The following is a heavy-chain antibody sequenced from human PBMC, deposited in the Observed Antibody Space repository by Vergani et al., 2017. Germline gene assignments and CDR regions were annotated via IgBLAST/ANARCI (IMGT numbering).Heavy chain of an antibody. Sequence: QLQLQESGPGLVKPSETLSLTCTVSGGSISSSSYYWGWIRQPPGKGLEWIGCIFYSGSTYYNPSRKSRVTISVDTSKNQFSLKLSSVTAADTAVYSCASYSSSWYNFDYWGQGTLVTVSS. CDR1: GGSISSSSYY. V-gene: IGHV4-39*01. CDR3: ASYSSSWYNFDY. CDR2: IFYSGST. J-gene: IGHJ4*02. D-gene: IGHD6-13*01.